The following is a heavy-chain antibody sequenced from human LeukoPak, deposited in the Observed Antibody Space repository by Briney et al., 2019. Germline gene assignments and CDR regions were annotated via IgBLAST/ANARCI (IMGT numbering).Heavy chain of an antibody. CDR2: INWNSDTI. Sequence: PGGSLRLSCAASGFTFRNYGMHWVRQAPGKGLEWVSSINWNSDTIDYVDSVKGRFTTSRDNAKNSLYLQMNSLRTEDTALYYCAKEGSVCTNGICRYFDQWGRGTLVTVSS. J-gene: IGHJ4*02. CDR1: GFTFRNYG. CDR3: AKEGSVCTNGICRYFDQ. V-gene: IGHV3-9*01. D-gene: IGHD2-8*01.